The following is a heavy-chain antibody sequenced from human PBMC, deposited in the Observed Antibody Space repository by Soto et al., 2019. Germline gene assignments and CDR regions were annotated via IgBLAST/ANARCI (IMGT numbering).Heavy chain of an antibody. J-gene: IGHJ6*02. CDR3: AKDIGAEYYYDSSGPRGYYYGMDV. CDR1: GFTSSSYA. V-gene: IGHV3-23*01. Sequence: GGSLRLSCAASGFTSSSYAMSWVRQAPGKGLEWVSAISGSGGSTYYADSVKGRFTISRDNSKNTLYLQMNSLRAEDTAVYYCAKDIGAEYYYDSSGPRGYYYGMDVWGQGTTVTVSS. CDR2: ISGSGGST. D-gene: IGHD3-22*01.